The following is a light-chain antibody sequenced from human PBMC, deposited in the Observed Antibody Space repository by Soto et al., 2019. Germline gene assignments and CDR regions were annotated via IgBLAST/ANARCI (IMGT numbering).Light chain of an antibody. CDR2: LAS. J-gene: IGKJ1*01. Sequence: DMQMTQSPSTLSASVGARVTITCRASQSVSSYLAWYQQKPGKAPKLLIYLASRLETGVPSRFSGSGSGTDFTLTINSLQPEDFATYYCQQYDSYPCVFGQGTKVDIK. V-gene: IGKV1-5*03. CDR1: QSVSSY. CDR3: QQYDSYPCV.